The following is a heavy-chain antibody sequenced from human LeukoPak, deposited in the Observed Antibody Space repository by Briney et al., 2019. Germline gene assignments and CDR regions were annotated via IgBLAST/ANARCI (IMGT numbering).Heavy chain of an antibody. J-gene: IGHJ4*02. Sequence: VASVKVSCKVSGYTLTELSMHWVRQAPGKGLEWMGGFDPEDGETVYAQKFQGRVTMTEDTSTDTAYMELSSLRSEDTAVYYCARGAGWELLRNYFDYWGQGTLVTVSS. CDR2: FDPEDGET. CDR1: GYTLTELS. D-gene: IGHD1-26*01. CDR3: ARGAGWELLRNYFDY. V-gene: IGHV1-24*01.